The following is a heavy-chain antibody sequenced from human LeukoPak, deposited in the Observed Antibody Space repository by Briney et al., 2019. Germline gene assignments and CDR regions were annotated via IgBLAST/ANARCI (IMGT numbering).Heavy chain of an antibody. V-gene: IGHV3-66*01. CDR2: IYSGGST. D-gene: IGHD6-19*01. J-gene: IGHJ4*02. Sequence: PGGSLRLSCAAPGFTVSSNYMSWVRQAPGKGLEWVSVIYSGGSTYYADSVKGRFTISRDNSKNTLYLQMNSLRAEDTAVYYCGKDLLSDSSAWYLTPFDYWGQGTLVTVSS. CDR3: GKDLLSDSSAWYLTPFDY. CDR1: GFTVSSNY.